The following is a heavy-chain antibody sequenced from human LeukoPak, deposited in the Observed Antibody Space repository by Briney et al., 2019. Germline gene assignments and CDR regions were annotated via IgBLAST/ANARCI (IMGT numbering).Heavy chain of an antibody. D-gene: IGHD6-19*01. CDR2: IYTDGGT. V-gene: IGHV3-53*01. J-gene: IGHJ3*02. Sequence: PGGSLRLSCAASGFIVSTKYMSWVRQAPGKGLEWVSVIYTDGGTYYADSMKGRFTISRDNSENTLYLQMNSLRAEDTAVYYCAKDTDKWLVDAFDIWGQGTMVTVSS. CDR1: GFIVSTKY. CDR3: AKDTDKWLVDAFDI.